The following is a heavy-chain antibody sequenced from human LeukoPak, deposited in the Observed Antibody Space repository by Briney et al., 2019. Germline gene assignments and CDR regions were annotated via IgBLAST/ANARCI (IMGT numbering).Heavy chain of an antibody. J-gene: IGHJ4*02. CDR2: INPNSGGT. CDR3: ASIIRYYYDSSGFPSG. CDR1: EYTFTSYY. Sequence: ASVKVSCKASEYTFTSYYMHWVRQAPGQGLEWMGWINPNSGGTSYAQKFQGRVTMTRDTSSSTAYMELSRLRSDDTAVYYCASIIRYYYDSSGFPSGWGQGTLVTVSS. V-gene: IGHV1-2*02. D-gene: IGHD3-22*01.